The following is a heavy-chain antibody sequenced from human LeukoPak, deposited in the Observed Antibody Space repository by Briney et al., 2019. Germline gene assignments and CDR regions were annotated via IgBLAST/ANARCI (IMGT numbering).Heavy chain of an antibody. CDR3: ASSTYSGSHWDAFDI. D-gene: IGHD1-26*01. V-gene: IGHV3-74*01. Sequence: GGSLRLSCAASGFTFSSYWMHWVRHAPGKGLVWVSRIDSYGSSTSFADSVKGRFTISRDNAKNTLYLQMNSLRVEDTAVYYCASSTYSGSHWDAFDIWGQGTMVTVSS. J-gene: IGHJ3*02. CDR1: GFTFSSYW. CDR2: IDSYGSST.